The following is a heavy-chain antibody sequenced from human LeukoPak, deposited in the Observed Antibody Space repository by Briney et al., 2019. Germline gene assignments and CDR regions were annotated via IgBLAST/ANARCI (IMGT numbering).Heavy chain of an antibody. CDR2: INPFSGGT. D-gene: IGHD3-22*01. V-gene: IGHV1-2*04. J-gene: IGHJ4*02. Sequence: ASLQVSCKASGYSFTDYYIHWVRQAPGQGLEWMGWINPFSGGTKYAQKFQGWVTMTRDTSISTAYMELSRLTSDNTAVYYCARGGYDLDYWGQGTLVTVSS. CDR3: ARGGYDLDY. CDR1: GYSFTDYY.